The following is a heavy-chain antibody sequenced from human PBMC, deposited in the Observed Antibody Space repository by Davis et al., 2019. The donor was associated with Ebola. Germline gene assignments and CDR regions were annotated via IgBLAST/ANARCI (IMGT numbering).Heavy chain of an antibody. CDR2: MNSDGSTT. CDR3: ARGGTTVTTPLDY. D-gene: IGHD4-11*01. CDR1: EFTFSSYW. J-gene: IGHJ4*02. V-gene: IGHV3-74*01. Sequence: PGGSLRLSCAASEFTFSSYWMHWVRHAPGKGLVWVSRMNSDGSTTRYADSVKGRFTISRDNAKNTLYLQMNSLRAEDTAVYYCARGGTTVTTPLDYWGQGTLVTVSS.